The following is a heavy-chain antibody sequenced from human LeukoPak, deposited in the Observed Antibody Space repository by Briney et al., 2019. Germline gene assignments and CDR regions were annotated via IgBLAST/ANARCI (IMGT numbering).Heavy chain of an antibody. V-gene: IGHV4-59*08. D-gene: IGHD2-15*01. CDR3: ARLGYCSGGSCAQFDY. CDR2: IFYNGGT. CDR1: GGSIGNYY. Sequence: SGTLSLTCTVSGGSIGNYYWTWIRRPPGKGLEWIGYIFYNGGTSYNPSLKSRVTISVDTSKNQFSLKLSSVTAADTAVYYCARLGYCSGGSCAQFDYWGQGTLVTVSS. J-gene: IGHJ4*02.